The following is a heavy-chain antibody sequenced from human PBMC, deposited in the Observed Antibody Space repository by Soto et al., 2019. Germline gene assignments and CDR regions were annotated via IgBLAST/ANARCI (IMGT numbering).Heavy chain of an antibody. D-gene: IGHD3-22*01. J-gene: IGHJ4*02. V-gene: IGHV1-18*01. CDR2: ISADNGDT. Sequence: ASVKVSCKASGYTFDIYGISWVRQVPGKGPEWMGWISADNGDTKYAQRMQGRVTMTTDTATSTAYMELRSLRSDDTAVYYCARDRSYYYDSSGYPFDFWGQGXLVTVSS. CDR1: GYTFDIYG. CDR3: ARDRSYYYDSSGYPFDF.